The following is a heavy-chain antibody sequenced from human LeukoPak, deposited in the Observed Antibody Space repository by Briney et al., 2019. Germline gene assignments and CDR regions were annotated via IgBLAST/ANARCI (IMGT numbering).Heavy chain of an antibody. D-gene: IGHD3-10*01. CDR3: ARGLRWFDP. CDR2: TYSRSKWYN. CDR1: GDSVSNNSAA. J-gene: IGHJ5*02. V-gene: IGHV6-1*01. Sequence: SQTLSLTCALSGDSVSNNSAAWNWIRQSPSRGLEWLVRTYSRSKWYNDYAISMKSRISIKPDTSKNQFSLQLNSVTPEETAVYYCARGLRWFDPWGQGTLVTVSS.